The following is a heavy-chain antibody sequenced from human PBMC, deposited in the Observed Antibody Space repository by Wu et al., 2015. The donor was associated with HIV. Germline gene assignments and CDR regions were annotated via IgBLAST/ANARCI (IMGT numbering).Heavy chain of an antibody. V-gene: IGHV1-2*02. Sequence: QVQLVQSGAEVKKPGASVKVSCKASGYTFTDYYIHWVRQAPGQGLEWMGWINPNSGGTNYAQKFQGRVTMTRDTSISTAYMELSRLKSDDTAVYYCARDPPVILFSSGSFLTTWGQGILVTVSS. J-gene: IGHJ4*02. D-gene: IGHD3-10*01. CDR1: GYTFTDYY. CDR2: INPNSGGT. CDR3: ARDPPVILFSSGSFLTT.